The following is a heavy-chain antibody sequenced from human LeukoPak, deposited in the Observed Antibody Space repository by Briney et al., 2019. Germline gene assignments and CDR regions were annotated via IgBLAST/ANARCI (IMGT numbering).Heavy chain of an antibody. D-gene: IGHD3-10*01. V-gene: IGHV3-7*01. CDR2: IKQDGSEK. J-gene: IGHJ4*02. Sequence: GGSLRLSCAASGFTFSNYWMSWVRQAPGKGLQWVANIKQDGSEKYYVDSAKGRFTISRDNAKNSLYLQMNSLRADDTAVYYCASHPWRSGRYYFDYWGQGTLVTVSS. CDR3: ASHPWRSGRYYFDY. CDR1: GFTFSNYW.